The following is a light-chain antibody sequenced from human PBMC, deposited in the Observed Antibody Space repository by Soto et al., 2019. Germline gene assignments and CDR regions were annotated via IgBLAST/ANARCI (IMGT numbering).Light chain of an antibody. V-gene: IGKV1-39*01. CDR3: HQSSSTPLT. CDR2: DAS. CDR1: QSVFNH. Sequence: DVRVTQSPSSLSASVGDSVTITCRASQSVFNHLSWFQQRPGKGPKLLIYDASSLHAGVPSRFSGSGYGTDFTLTISTVQPEDSAIYYCHQSSSTPLTFGGGTRVELK. J-gene: IGKJ4*01.